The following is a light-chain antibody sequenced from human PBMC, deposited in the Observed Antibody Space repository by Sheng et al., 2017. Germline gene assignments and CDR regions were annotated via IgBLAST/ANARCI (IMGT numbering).Light chain of an antibody. CDR2: KAS. J-gene: IGKJ4*01. CDR3: QHYESYPFI. V-gene: IGKV1-5*03. CDR1: QSISTW. Sequence: DIQMTQSPSTLSASVGDRVTITCRASQSISTWLAWYQQKPGEAPKVLIYKASNLESGVPSRFSGGGSGTEFSLHISGLQPDDFATYYCQHYESYPFIFGGGTKVEIK.